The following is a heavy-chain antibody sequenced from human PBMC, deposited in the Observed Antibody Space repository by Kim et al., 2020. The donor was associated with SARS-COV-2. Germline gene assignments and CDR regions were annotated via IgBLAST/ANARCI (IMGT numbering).Heavy chain of an antibody. CDR3: ARRPDIVVVVYGMDV. CDR1: GGSISSSNW. J-gene: IGHJ6*02. CDR2: IYHSGST. D-gene: IGHD2-15*01. Sequence: SETLSLTCAVSGGSISSSNWWSWVRQPPGKGLEWIGEIYHSGSTNYNPSLKSRVTISVDKSKNQFSLKLSSVTAADTAVYYCARRPDIVVVVYGMDVWGQGTTVTVSS. V-gene: IGHV4-4*02.